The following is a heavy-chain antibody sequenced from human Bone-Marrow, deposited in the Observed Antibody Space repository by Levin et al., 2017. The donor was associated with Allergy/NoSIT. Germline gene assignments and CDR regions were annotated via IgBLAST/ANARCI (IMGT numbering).Heavy chain of an antibody. CDR1: GGSISSSSYY. V-gene: IGHV4-39*01. CDR3: ARHGRPPLVVPAATIDY. Sequence: GSLRLSCTVSGGSISSSSYYWGWIRQPPGKGLEWIGSIYYSGSTYYNPSLKSRVTISVDTSKNQFSLKLSSVTAADTAVYYCARHGRPPLVVPAATIDYWGQGTLVTVSS. D-gene: IGHD2-2*01. CDR2: IYYSGST. J-gene: IGHJ4*02.